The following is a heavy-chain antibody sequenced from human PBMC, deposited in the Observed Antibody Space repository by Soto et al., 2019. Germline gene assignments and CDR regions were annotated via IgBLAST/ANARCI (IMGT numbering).Heavy chain of an antibody. J-gene: IGHJ5*02. CDR3: ARGYEDTMFDP. D-gene: IGHD2-15*01. V-gene: IGHV4-30-2*01. CDR1: GGSISSGGYS. CDR2: IYHSGST. Sequence: SETLSLTCAVSGGSISSGGYSWSWIRQPPGKGLEWIGYIYHSGSTYYNPSLKSRVTISVDRSKNQFSLKLSSVTAADTAVYYCARGYEDTMFDPWGQGTLVTVSS.